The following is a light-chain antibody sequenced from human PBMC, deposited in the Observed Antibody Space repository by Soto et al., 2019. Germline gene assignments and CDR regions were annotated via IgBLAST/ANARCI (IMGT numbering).Light chain of an antibody. CDR3: QQYSSWVVT. CDR2: GAL. CDR1: QSIGDY. J-gene: IGKJ5*01. V-gene: IGKV3-15*01. Sequence: EVVMTQSPATLSVAPGERATLSCRASQSIGDYLAWYQHKPGQAPRLLIYGALTRATGIPARFAGSGSERDFTLTISSLQSEDFAIYYCQQYSSWVVTFGQGTRL.